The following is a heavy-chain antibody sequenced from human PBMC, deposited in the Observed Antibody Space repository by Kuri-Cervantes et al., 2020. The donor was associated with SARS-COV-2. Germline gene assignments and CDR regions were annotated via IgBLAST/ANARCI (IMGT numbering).Heavy chain of an antibody. V-gene: IGHV3-30*04. CDR3: ARPYSGSYQSWFDP. CDR2: ISYDGSNK. D-gene: IGHD1-26*01. CDR1: GFTFSSYA. Sequence: GESLKISCAASGFTFSSYAMHWVRQAPGKGLEWVAVISYDGSNKYYADSAKGRFTISRDNSKNTLYLQMNSLRAEDTAVYYCARPYSGSYQSWFDPWGQGTLVTVSS. J-gene: IGHJ5*02.